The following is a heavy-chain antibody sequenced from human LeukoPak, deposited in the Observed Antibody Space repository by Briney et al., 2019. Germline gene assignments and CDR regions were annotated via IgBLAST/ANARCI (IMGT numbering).Heavy chain of an antibody. CDR1: GYTFTSYD. D-gene: IGHD2-15*01. Sequence: GASVKVSCRASGYTFTSYDINWVRQATGQGLEWMGWMNPNSGNTGYAQKFQGRVTMTRNTSISTAYMELSSLRSEDTAVCYCARGAATSYSYYYYGMDVWGQGTTVTVSS. V-gene: IGHV1-8*01. J-gene: IGHJ6*02. CDR2: MNPNSGNT. CDR3: ARGAATSYSYYYYGMDV.